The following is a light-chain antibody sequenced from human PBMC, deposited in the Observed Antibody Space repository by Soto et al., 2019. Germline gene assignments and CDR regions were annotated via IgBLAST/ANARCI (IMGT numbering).Light chain of an antibody. J-gene: IGLJ2*01. CDR1: SSNIGNNY. CDR2: DNN. CDR3: GTWDSSLSAEV. V-gene: IGLV1-51*01. Sequence: QSVLTQPPSVSAAPGQKVTISCSGSSSNIGNNYVSWYQQLPGTAPKLLIYDNNKRPSGIPDRFSGPKSGTSATLGITGLQTGDEADYYCGTWDSSLSAEVFGGGTKLTVL.